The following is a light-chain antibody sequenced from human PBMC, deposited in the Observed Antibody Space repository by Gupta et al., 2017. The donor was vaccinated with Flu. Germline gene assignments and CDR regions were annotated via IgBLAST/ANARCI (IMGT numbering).Light chain of an antibody. V-gene: IGKV3-15*01. CDR2: GAS. Sequence: LVMPQSPDTLSVSPGERATLACRASQSISSNLDWYQHKPGLAPRLLIYGASTLDSGIADRFSGSGSGTECTLTISSLESEDFAIYYCQQCYESPPIRFGQGTKLEIK. CDR3: QQCYESPPIR. CDR1: QSISSN. J-gene: IGKJ5*01.